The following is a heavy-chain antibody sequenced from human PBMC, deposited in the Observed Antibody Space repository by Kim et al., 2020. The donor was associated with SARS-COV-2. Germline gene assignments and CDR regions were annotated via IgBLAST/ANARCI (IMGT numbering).Heavy chain of an antibody. CDR3: VRGASSTWYSSFSYYYYHMDV. Sequence: SETLSLTCTVSGGSISSNSYYWGWIRQPPGKGLEWIGSIYYSGSTYYNPSLKSRVTISIDTSKNQFSLKLSSVTAADTAVFYCVRGASSTWYSSFSYYYYHMDVWGQGTTVTVSS. CDR2: IYYSGST. J-gene: IGHJ6*02. CDR1: GGSISSNSYY. D-gene: IGHD6-13*01. V-gene: IGHV4-39*07.